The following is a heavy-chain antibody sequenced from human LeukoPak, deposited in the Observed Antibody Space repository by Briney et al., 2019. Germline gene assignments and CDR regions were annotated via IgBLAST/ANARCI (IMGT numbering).Heavy chain of an antibody. CDR1: GFTFSSYG. D-gene: IGHD6-6*01. CDR2: IRYDGSNK. CDR3: AKDPLRYSSSSWFDP. Sequence: GGSLRLSCAASGFTFSSYGMHWVRQAPGKGLEWVAFIRYDGSNKYYADSVKGRFTISRDNSKNTLYLQMNSLGAEDTAVYYCAKDPLRYSSSSWFDPWGQGTLVTVSS. V-gene: IGHV3-30*02. J-gene: IGHJ5*02.